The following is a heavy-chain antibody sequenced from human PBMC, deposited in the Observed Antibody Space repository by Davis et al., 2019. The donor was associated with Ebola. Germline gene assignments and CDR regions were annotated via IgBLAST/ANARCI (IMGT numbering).Heavy chain of an antibody. CDR1: GGSFSGYY. Sequence: ESLKISCAVYGGSFSGYYWSWIRQPPGKGLEWIGEINHSGSTNYNPSLKSRVTISVDTSKNQFSLKLSSVTAADTAVYYCARDSYSYGMDVWGQGTTVTVSS. J-gene: IGHJ6*02. CDR2: INHSGST. D-gene: IGHD2-21*01. CDR3: ARDSYSYGMDV. V-gene: IGHV4-34*01.